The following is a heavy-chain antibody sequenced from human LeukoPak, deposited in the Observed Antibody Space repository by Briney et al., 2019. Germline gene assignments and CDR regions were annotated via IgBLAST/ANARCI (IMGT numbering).Heavy chain of an antibody. Sequence: GGSLRLSCAASGFTFSSYSMNWVRQAPGKGLEWVSSISSSSSYIYYADSVKGRFTISRDNAKNSLYLQMNSLRAEDTAVYYCARMEERNYYCMDVWGKGTTVTVSS. CDR3: ARMEERNYYCMDV. D-gene: IGHD3-3*01. V-gene: IGHV3-21*01. CDR2: ISSSSSYI. J-gene: IGHJ6*03. CDR1: GFTFSSYS.